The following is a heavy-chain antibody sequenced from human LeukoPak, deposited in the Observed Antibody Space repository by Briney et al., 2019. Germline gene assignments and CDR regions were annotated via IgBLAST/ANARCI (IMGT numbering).Heavy chain of an antibody. CDR3: AKKSFDGSGYDLDY. CDR1: GFTFSSYA. CDR2: ISGSGGST. J-gene: IGHJ4*02. D-gene: IGHD5-12*01. Sequence: GGSLRLSCAASGFTFSSYAMSWVRQAPGKGLEWVSAISGSGGSTYYADSVKGRFTISRDNSKNTLYLQMNSLRAEDTAVYYCAKKSFDGSGYDLDYRGQGTLVTVSS. V-gene: IGHV3-23*01.